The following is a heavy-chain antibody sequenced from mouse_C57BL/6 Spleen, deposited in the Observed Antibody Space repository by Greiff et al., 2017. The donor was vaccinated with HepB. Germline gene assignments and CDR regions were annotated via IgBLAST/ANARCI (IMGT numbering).Heavy chain of an antibody. Sequence: QVQLQQSGAELVKPGASVKISCKASGYAFSSYWMNWVKQRPGKGLEWIGQIYPGDGDTNYNGKFKGKATLTADKSSSTAYMQLSSLTSEDSAVYFCARGASNYGYFDVWGTGTTVTVSS. D-gene: IGHD6-2*01. J-gene: IGHJ1*03. V-gene: IGHV1-80*01. CDR2: IYPGDGDT. CDR1: GYAFSSYW. CDR3: ARGASNYGYFDV.